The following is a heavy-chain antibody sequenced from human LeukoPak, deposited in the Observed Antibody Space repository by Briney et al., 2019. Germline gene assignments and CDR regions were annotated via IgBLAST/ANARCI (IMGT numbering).Heavy chain of an antibody. CDR2: ISWNSGSI. Sequence: PGGSLRLSCAASGFTFDDYAMHWVRQAPGKGLEWVSGISWNSGSIDYADSVKGRFTISRDNAKNSLYLQMNSLRAEDTAVYYCAGNSGGPLFQHWGQGTLVTVSS. CDR3: AGNSGGPLFQH. D-gene: IGHD2-15*01. CDR1: GFTFDDYA. V-gene: IGHV3-9*01. J-gene: IGHJ1*01.